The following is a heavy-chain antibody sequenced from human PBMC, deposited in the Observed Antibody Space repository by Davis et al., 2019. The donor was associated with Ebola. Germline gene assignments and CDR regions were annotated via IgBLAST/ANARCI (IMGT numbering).Heavy chain of an antibody. J-gene: IGHJ4*02. Sequence: HSQTLSLTCAISGDSVYGKNGAWNWIRQSPSRGLEWLGRTYFNSKYYSDYAVSVRGRITINPDTSKNHFSLQLNSVTPEDTAVYYCARGWLRSKFDYWGPGTLVTVSS. V-gene: IGHV6-1*01. D-gene: IGHD5-12*01. CDR1: GDSVYGKNGA. CDR2: TYFNSKYYS. CDR3: ARGWLRSKFDY.